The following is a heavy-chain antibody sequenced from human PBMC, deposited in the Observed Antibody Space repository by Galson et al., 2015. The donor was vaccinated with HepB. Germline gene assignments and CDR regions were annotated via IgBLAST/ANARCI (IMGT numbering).Heavy chain of an antibody. J-gene: IGHJ2*01. CDR1: GGSLSNFY. Sequence: ETLSLTCPVSGGSLSNFYWSWFRQPPVKGLEWIGYIYHIGNSKYNPSLKSRVTLSTDTSKKQISLNLRSVTSADTAVYFCARGGMTTIGWWFFDVWGRGTLVTVSS. CDR3: ARGGMTTIGWWFFDV. CDR2: IYHIGNS. D-gene: IGHD4-17*01. V-gene: IGHV4-59*01.